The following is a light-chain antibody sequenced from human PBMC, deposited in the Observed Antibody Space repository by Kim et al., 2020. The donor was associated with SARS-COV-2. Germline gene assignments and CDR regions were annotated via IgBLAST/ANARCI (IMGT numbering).Light chain of an antibody. CDR1: GSGVGVYNS. CDR3: SSYVSSRTWV. J-gene: IGLJ3*02. Sequence: GQSFPTSVPATGSGVGVYNSVSWSQLHPREAPQLIIPSVRARPSGVSTRFSGSKSGNMASLTISGLQAEDEADYYCSSYVSSRTWVFGGGTQLTVL. V-gene: IGLV2-14*03. CDR2: SVR.